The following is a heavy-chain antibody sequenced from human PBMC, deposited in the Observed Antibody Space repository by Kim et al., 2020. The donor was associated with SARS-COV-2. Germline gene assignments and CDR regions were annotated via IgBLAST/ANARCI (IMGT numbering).Heavy chain of an antibody. Sequence: SETLSLTCTVSGGSISSSSYYWGWIRQPPGKGLEWIGSIYYSGSTYYNPSLKSRVTISVDTSKNQFSLKLSSVTAADTAVYYCAGFLPPSIAVAGHFDYWGQGTLVTVSS. CDR1: GGSISSSSYY. CDR3: AGFLPPSIAVAGHFDY. CDR2: IYYSGST. V-gene: IGHV4-39*01. J-gene: IGHJ4*02. D-gene: IGHD6-19*01.